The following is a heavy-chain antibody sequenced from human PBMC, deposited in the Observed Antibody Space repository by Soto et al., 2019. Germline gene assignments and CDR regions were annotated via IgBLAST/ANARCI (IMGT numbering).Heavy chain of an antibody. V-gene: IGHV3-23*01. J-gene: IGHJ4*02. CDR2: ISGSGGST. D-gene: IGHD6-13*01. CDR3: ANLDIPEAGTGFDY. Sequence: PGGSLRLSCAASGFTFSSYAMSWVRQAPGKGLEWVSAISGSGGSTYYADSVKGRFTISRDNSKDTLYLQMNSLRAEETAVYYCANLDIPEAGTGFDYWCQAILVTVS. CDR1: GFTFSSYA.